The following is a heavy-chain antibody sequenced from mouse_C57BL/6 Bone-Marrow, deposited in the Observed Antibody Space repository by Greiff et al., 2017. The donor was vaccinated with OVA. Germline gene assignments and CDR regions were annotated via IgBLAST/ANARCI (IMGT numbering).Heavy chain of an antibody. CDR2: IYPGNGDT. CDR3: ARGAY. J-gene: IGHJ3*01. V-gene: IGHV1-80*01. CDR1: GYAFSGYG. Sequence: VQLQQSGAELVKPGASVKISCKASGYAFSGYGMNWVRQGPGKGLEWIEQIYPGNGDTNYNGKFKGKATLTADKSSSTAYMQLSSLTSEDSAVYFCARGAYWGQGTLVTVSA.